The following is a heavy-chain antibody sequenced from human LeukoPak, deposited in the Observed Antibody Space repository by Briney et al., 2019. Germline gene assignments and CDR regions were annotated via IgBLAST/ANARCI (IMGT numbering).Heavy chain of an antibody. J-gene: IGHJ4*02. D-gene: IGHD5-12*01. Sequence: GGSLRLSCAASGFTFSSYEMNWVRQAPGKGLEWISYITGRGDTIYYADSVKGRFTISRDNAKNSLYLQMNSLRAEDTALYYCARALRSGYVDYWGQGTLVTVSS. CDR3: ARALRSGYVDY. CDR1: GFTFSSYE. CDR2: ITGRGDTI. V-gene: IGHV3-48*03.